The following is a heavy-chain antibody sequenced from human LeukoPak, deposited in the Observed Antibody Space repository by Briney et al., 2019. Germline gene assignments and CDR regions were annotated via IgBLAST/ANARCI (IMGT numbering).Heavy chain of an antibody. Sequence: TGGSLRLSCAASGFTFSSCSMNWVRQAPGKGLEWVSSISSSSSYIYYADSVKGRFTISRDNAKNSLYLQMNSLRAEDTAVYYCARDESMTTVTTKPWGQGTLVTVSS. J-gene: IGHJ5*02. D-gene: IGHD4-17*01. CDR3: ARDESMTTVTTKP. V-gene: IGHV3-21*01. CDR1: GFTFSSCS. CDR2: ISSSSSYI.